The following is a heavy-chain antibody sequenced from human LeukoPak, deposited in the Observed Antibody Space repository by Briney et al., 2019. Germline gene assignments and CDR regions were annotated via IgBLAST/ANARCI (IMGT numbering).Heavy chain of an antibody. D-gene: IGHD3-22*01. CDR2: ISGSGGST. CDR1: GFTFSTYA. CDR3: AKIPLLVVITGYFQH. Sequence: GGSLRLSCAASGFTFSTYAMTWVRQAPGKGLEWVSAISGSGGSTYYADSVKGRFTISRDNSKNTLYLQMNSLRAEDTAVYYCAKIPLLVVITGYFQHWGQGTLVTVSS. V-gene: IGHV3-23*01. J-gene: IGHJ1*01.